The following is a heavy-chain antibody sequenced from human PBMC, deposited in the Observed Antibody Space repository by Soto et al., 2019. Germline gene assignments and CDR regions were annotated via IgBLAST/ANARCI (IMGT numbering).Heavy chain of an antibody. J-gene: IGHJ3*02. CDR1: GGTFSSYT. Sequence: QVQLVQSGAEVKKPGSSVKVSCKASGGTFSSYTISWVRQAPGQGLEWMGRIIPILGIANYAQKFQGRVTITADKFTSTAYMELSSLRSEDTAVYYCARGDDRGAFDIWGQGTMVTVSS. CDR2: IIPILGIA. CDR3: ARGDDRGAFDI. D-gene: IGHD3-22*01. V-gene: IGHV1-69*02.